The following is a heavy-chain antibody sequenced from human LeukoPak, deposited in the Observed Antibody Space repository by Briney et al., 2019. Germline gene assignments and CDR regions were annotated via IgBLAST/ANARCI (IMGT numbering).Heavy chain of an antibody. D-gene: IGHD2-2*01. CDR3: ARDFNHCSSTSCHIDDYYYYGMDV. CDR2: IIPIFGIA. J-gene: IGHJ6*02. V-gene: IGHV1-69*04. Sequence: SVKVSCKASGGTFSSYAISWVRQAPGQGLEWMGRIIPIFGIANYAQKFQGRVTITADKSTSTAYMELSSLRSEDTAVYYCARDFNHCSSTSCHIDDYYYYGMDVWGQGTTVTVSS. CDR1: GGTFSSYA.